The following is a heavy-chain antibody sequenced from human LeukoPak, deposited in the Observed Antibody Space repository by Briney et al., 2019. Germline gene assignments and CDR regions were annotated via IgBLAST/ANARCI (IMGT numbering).Heavy chain of an antibody. V-gene: IGHV3-23*01. CDR1: GFTFSTYA. Sequence: GGSLRLSCAASGFTFSTYAMSWVRQAPGKGLEWLSTIGGGGRDTFYADSVKGRFTVSRDNSKNTLYLQMSSLRAEGTAVYFCAKNRGANYYNYYMDVWGKGTTVTVSS. CDR3: AKNRGANYYNYYMDV. J-gene: IGHJ6*03. D-gene: IGHD4/OR15-4a*01. CDR2: IGGGGRDT.